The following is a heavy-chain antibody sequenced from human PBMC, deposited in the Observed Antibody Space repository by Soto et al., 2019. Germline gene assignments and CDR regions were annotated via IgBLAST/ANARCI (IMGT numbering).Heavy chain of an antibody. J-gene: IGHJ5*02. Sequence: QVQLVQSGAEVKKPGASVKVSCKASGYTFTSYGISWVRQAPGQGLEWMGWISPYNGNTNFPQKLQGRVTMTNDTCTSTAYMELRSLRSDDAAVYYCASQSPGAPWGQGTLVTVSS. CDR1: GYTFTSYG. CDR2: ISPYNGNT. V-gene: IGHV1-18*01. CDR3: ASQSPGAP.